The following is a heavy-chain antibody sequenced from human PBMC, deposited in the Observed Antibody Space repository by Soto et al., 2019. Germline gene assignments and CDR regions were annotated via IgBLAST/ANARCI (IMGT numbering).Heavy chain of an antibody. D-gene: IGHD2-15*01. CDR3: ARSLVVAATNYYYYYMDV. Sequence: GGSLRLSCAASGFTFSSYAMHWVRQAPGKGLEYVSAISSNGGSTYYANSVKGRFTISRDNSKNTLYLQMGSLRAEDMAVYYCARSLVVAATNYYYYYMDVWGKGTTVTVSS. CDR1: GFTFSSYA. CDR2: ISSNGGST. V-gene: IGHV3-64*01. J-gene: IGHJ6*03.